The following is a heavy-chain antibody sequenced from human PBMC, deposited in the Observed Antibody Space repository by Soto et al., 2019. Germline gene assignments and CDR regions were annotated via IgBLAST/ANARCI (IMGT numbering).Heavy chain of an antibody. CDR1: PGSIRNSSSY. Sequence: TLSDPCTLSPGSIRNSSSYWGVVHQPPRKGQGWIGSIYYSGSTYYNPSLKSRVTISVDTSKNQFSLKLSSVTAADTAVYYCARHKGYCSSTSCYVGIGMDVWGQGTTVTVSS. J-gene: IGHJ6*02. CDR2: IYYSGST. D-gene: IGHD2-2*01. V-gene: IGHV4-39*01. CDR3: ARHKGYCSSTSCYVGIGMDV.